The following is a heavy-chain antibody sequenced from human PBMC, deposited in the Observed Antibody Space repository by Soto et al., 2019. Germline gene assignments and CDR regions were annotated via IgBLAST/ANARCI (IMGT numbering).Heavy chain of an antibody. CDR2: ISGSGGST. CDR1: GFTFSSYA. Sequence: TGGSLRLSCAASGFTFSSYAMSWVRQAPGKGLEWVSAISGSGGSTYYADSVKGRFTISRDNSKNTLYLQMNSLRAEDTAVHYCAKGDSGYGYYFDYWGQGTLVTVS. J-gene: IGHJ4*02. V-gene: IGHV3-23*01. CDR3: AKGDSGYGYYFDY. D-gene: IGHD5-12*01.